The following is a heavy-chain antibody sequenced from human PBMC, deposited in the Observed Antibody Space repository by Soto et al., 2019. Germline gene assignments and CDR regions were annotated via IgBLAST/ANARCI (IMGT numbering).Heavy chain of an antibody. V-gene: IGHV3-30*18. D-gene: IGHD3-10*01. J-gene: IGHJ6*02. CDR2: ISYDGSNK. CDR3: AKEYGSGSYYGMDV. CDR1: GFTFSSYG. Sequence: PVGSLRLSCAASGFTFSSYGMHWVRQAPGKGLEWVAVISYDGSNKYYADSVKGRFTISRDNSKNTLYLQMNSLRAEDTAVYYCAKEYGSGSYYGMDVWGQGTTVTVSS.